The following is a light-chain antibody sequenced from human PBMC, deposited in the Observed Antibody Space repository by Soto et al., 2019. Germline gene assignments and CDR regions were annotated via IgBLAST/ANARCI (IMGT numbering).Light chain of an antibody. Sequence: DVQMTQSPSSISGSVGDRVTITCRASQPISSWLAWYQQVPGQAPYLLIYPASTLQSGVPSRFSGSGSGTDFTLTINSLQPEDFAEYYCQQHGSSHRTFGQGTKVDIK. V-gene: IGKV1-12*01. CDR2: PAS. J-gene: IGKJ1*01. CDR1: QPISSW. CDR3: QQHGSSHRT.